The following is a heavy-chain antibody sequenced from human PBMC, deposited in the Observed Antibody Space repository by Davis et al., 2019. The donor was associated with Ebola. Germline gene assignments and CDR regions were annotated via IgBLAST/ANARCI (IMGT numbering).Heavy chain of an antibody. CDR2: IWYDGSNK. CDR1: GFTFSSYG. D-gene: IGHD4-17*01. CDR3: ARDLGIDLTTVTTVYYYYGMDV. V-gene: IGHV3-33*01. J-gene: IGHJ6*02. Sequence: PGGSLRLSCAASGFTFSSYGMHWVCQAPGKGLEWVAVIWYDGSNKYYADSVKGRFTISRDNSKNTLYLQMNSLRAEDTAVYYCARDLGIDLTTVTTVYYYYGMDVWGQGTTVTVSS.